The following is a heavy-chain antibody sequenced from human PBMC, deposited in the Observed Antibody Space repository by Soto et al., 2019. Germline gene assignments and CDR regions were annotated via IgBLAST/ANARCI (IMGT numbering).Heavy chain of an antibody. V-gene: IGHV5-51*01. Sequence: PGESLKISCKGSGYTFTSYWIGWVRQVPGKGLEWMGIIFPRDSDTRYNPSFQGQVTISADRSINTAYLQWSSLKASDTAMYYCARQIYDSDTGPNFQYYFDSWGQGTPVTVSS. CDR3: ARQIYDSDTGPNFQYYFDS. CDR1: GYTFTSYW. D-gene: IGHD3-22*01. CDR2: IFPRDSDT. J-gene: IGHJ4*02.